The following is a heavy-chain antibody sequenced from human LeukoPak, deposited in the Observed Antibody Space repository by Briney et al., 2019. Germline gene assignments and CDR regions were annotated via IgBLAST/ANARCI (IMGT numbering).Heavy chain of an antibody. D-gene: IGHD6-19*01. CDR1: GFPVSSNY. Sequence: GGSLRLSCAASGFPVSSNYMSWVRQAQGKGLERVSVIYSGGSTYYADSVKGRFTISRDNSKNTLYLQMNSLRAEDTAVYYCARTDGGWYGYWGQGTLGTVSS. J-gene: IGHJ4*02. V-gene: IGHV3-53*01. CDR3: ARTDGGWYGY. CDR2: IYSGGST.